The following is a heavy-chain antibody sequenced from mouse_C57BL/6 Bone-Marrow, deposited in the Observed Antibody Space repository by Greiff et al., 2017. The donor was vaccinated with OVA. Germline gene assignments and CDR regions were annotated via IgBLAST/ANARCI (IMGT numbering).Heavy chain of an antibody. J-gene: IGHJ2*01. Sequence: EVKLVESGPELVKPGASVKIPCKASGYTFTDYNMDWVKQSHGKSLEWIGDINPNNGGTIYNQKFKGKATLTVDKSSSTAYMELRSLTSEDTAVYYCARKGDPNYFDYWGQGTTLTVSS. CDR1: GYTFTDYN. CDR3: ARKGDPNYFDY. CDR2: INPNNGGT. D-gene: IGHD2-13*01. V-gene: IGHV1-18*01.